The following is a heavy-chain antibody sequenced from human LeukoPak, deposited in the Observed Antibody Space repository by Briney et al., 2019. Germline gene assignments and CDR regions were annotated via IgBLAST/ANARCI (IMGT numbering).Heavy chain of an antibody. Sequence: GGSLRLSCAASGFTFSSYAMSWVRQAPGKGLEWVAVISYDGSNKYCADSVKGRFTISRDNSKSTLYLQMNSLRAEDTAVYYCAKDIMITFGGVIVEQLFDYWGQGTLVTVSS. J-gene: IGHJ4*02. CDR3: AKDIMITFGGVIVEQLFDY. D-gene: IGHD3-16*02. V-gene: IGHV3-30*18. CDR2: ISYDGSNK. CDR1: GFTFSSYA.